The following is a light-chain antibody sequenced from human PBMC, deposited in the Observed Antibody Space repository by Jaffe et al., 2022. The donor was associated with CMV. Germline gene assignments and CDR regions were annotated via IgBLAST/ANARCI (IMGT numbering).Light chain of an antibody. CDR2: AAS. J-gene: IGKJ4*01. Sequence: DIQLTQSPSFLSASVGDRVTITCRASQDIRRNLAWYQQEPGKVPKLLIYAASTLQSGVPSRFSGSGSGTEFTLTISSLQPEDFATYYCQQLHTYPLTFGGGTRVDIK. CDR1: QDIRRN. CDR3: QQLHTYPLT. V-gene: IGKV1-9*01.